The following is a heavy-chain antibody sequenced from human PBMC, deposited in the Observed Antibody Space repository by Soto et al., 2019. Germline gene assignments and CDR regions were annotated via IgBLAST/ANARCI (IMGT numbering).Heavy chain of an antibody. CDR2: LNPYSGAT. D-gene: IGHD3-16*01. CDR1: GDGITRYP. CDR3: ARVHSGDNTSYAKHY. V-gene: IGHV1-2*02. J-gene: IGHJ4*02. Sequence: VKLYRTAAGDGITRYPVSWRIKTTGQGLEWMGWLNPYSGATNYAQKFQGRLTMARDTSITTAFMDLSSLRSGDTATYYCARVHSGDNTSYAKHYWVQGTQVPVFS.